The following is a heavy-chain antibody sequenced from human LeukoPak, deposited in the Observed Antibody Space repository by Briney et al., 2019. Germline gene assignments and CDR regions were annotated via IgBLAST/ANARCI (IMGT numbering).Heavy chain of an antibody. V-gene: IGHV1-46*01. Sequence: ASVKVSCKASGYTFTYYYMHWVRQAPGQGLEWMGVINPSGGTTSYAQKFQGRVTMTRDTSTSTVYMELSSLRSDDTALYYCARDHSGSQHWFDPWGQGTPVIVSS. CDR3: ARDHSGSQHWFDP. J-gene: IGHJ5*02. CDR1: GYTFTYYY. D-gene: IGHD1-26*01. CDR2: INPSGGTT.